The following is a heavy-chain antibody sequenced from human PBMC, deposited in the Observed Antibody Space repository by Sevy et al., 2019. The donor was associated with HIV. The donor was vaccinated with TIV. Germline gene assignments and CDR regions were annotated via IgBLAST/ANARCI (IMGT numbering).Heavy chain of an antibody. CDR1: GGSISSYY. V-gene: IGHV4-59*01. CDR2: IYYSGST. CDR3: ARDRSYYYGSGKNNAFDI. Sequence: SETLSLTCTVSGGSISSYYWSWIRQPPGKGLEWIGYIYYSGSTNYNPSLKSRVTISVDTSKNQFSLKLSSVTGADTAVYYCARDRSYYYGSGKNNAFDIWGQGTMVTVSS. D-gene: IGHD3-10*01. J-gene: IGHJ3*02.